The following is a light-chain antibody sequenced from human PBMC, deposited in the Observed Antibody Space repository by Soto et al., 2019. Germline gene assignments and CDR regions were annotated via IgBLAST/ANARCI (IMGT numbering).Light chain of an antibody. Sequence: QSALTQPASVSGSPGQSITISCAGTSSDVGGFEYVSWYQQHPGKTPKLIIYEVSNRPSGVSNRFSGSKSGNTASLTISGLQAEDEVDYYCCSYTSTTLAYVFGTGTKVTVL. CDR3: CSYTSTTLAYV. J-gene: IGLJ1*01. CDR2: EVS. CDR1: SSDVGGFEY. V-gene: IGLV2-14*01.